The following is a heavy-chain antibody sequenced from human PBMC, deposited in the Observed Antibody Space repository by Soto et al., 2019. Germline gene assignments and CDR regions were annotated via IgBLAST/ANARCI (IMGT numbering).Heavy chain of an antibody. Sequence: GGSLRLSCAASGFTFSSYWMHWVRQAPGKGLVWVSRINSDGSSTSYADSVKGRFTISRDNAKNTLYLQMNSLRAEDTAVYYCARGASYYDCWSGSFDYPGQGPPVTVSS. D-gene: IGHD3-3*01. J-gene: IGHJ4*02. CDR3: ARGASYYDCWSGSFDY. V-gene: IGHV3-74*01. CDR1: GFTFSSYW. CDR2: INSDGSST.